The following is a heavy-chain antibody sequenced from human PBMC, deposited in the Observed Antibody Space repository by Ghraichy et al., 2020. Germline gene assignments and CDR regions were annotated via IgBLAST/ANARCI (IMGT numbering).Heavy chain of an antibody. CDR3: ARAPQDSTYYYYYMDV. Sequence: SETLSLTCAVYGGSFSGYYWSWIRQPPGKGLEWIGEINHSGSTNYNPSLKSRVTISVDTSKNQFSLKLSSVTAADTAVYYCARAPQDSTYYYYYMDVWGKGTTVTVSS. D-gene: IGHD2/OR15-2a*01. V-gene: IGHV4-34*01. CDR1: GGSFSGYY. CDR2: INHSGST. J-gene: IGHJ6*03.